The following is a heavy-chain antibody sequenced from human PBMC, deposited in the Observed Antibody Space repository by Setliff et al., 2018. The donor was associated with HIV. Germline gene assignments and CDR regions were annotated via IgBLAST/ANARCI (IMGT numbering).Heavy chain of an antibody. CDR1: GYTLTELS. CDR2: FDPEDGET. CDR3: ATDPGYSSTWYSESFQH. V-gene: IGHV1-24*01. Sequence: GASVKVSCKISGYTLTELSIHWVRQATGKGLEWMANFDPEDGETFYAQKFRGRLTMTEDTSTDTAYMELSSLRSDDTAMYYCATDPGYSSTWYSESFQHWGQGTVVTVSS. D-gene: IGHD6-13*01. J-gene: IGHJ1*01.